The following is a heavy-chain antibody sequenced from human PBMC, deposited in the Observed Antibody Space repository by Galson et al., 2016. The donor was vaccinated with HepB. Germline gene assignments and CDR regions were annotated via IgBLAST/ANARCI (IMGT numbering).Heavy chain of an antibody. CDR2: IKQDGSEK. CDR1: GFTFSSYW. Sequence: SLRLSCAASGFTFSSYWMSWVRQAPGKGLEWVANIKQDGSEKYYVDSVKGRFTISRDNSKNTVYLQMDRLRAEDTAVYYCAKAYGVDSYHFNDWGQGTLVIVSS. CDR3: AKAYGVDSYHFND. D-gene: IGHD4-17*01. V-gene: IGHV3-7*03. J-gene: IGHJ4*02.